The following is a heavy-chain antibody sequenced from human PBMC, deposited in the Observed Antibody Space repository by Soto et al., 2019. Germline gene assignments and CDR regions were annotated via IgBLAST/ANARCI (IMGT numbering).Heavy chain of an antibody. CDR3: ARVKGYSYGYGSDAYFEY. CDR2: IYYSGST. D-gene: IGHD5-18*01. CDR1: GGSISSYY. J-gene: IGHJ4*02. V-gene: IGHV4-59*01. Sequence: SETLSLTCTVSGGSISSYYWSWIRQPPGKGLEWIGYIYYSGSTNYNPSLKSRVTISVDTSKNQFSLKLSSVTAADTAVYYCARVKGYSYGYGSDAYFEYSGQGTLVTVSS.